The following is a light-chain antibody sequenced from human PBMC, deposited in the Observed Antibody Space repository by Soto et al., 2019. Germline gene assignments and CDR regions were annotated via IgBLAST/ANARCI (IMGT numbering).Light chain of an antibody. CDR3: CSFEGGGATLV. CDR1: NSDIGSYNF. V-gene: IGLV2-23*01. CDR2: EAT. Sequence: QSALTQPASVSGSPGQSITISCTGTNSDIGSYNFVSWYQQHPGKVPKLIIFEATKRPSGLSNRFSGSKSANTASLTISGVLAAEEAAYYCCSFEGGGATLVFGGGTKLTVL. J-gene: IGLJ3*02.